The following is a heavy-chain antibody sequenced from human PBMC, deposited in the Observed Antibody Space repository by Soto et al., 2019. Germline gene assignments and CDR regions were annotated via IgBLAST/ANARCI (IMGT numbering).Heavy chain of an antibody. CDR2: IIPIFGTA. CDR1: GGAFSSYA. V-gene: IGHV1-69*01. J-gene: IGHJ4*02. Sequence: SVKGYCKGSGGAFSSYAIGWVRQAPGQGLEWMGGIIPIFGTANYAQKFQGRVTITADESTSTAYMELSSLRSEDTAVYYCAAGVYYYGSGSYPNWGQGTLVTVSS. CDR3: AAGVYYYGSGSYPN. D-gene: IGHD3-10*01.